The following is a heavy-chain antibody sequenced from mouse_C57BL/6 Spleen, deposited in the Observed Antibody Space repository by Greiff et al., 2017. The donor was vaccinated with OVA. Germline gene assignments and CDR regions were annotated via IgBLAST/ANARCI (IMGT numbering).Heavy chain of an antibody. D-gene: IGHD2-4*01. CDR3: ARENDSYYAMDY. J-gene: IGHJ4*01. V-gene: IGHV3-1*01. CDR1: GYSITSGYD. Sequence: EVQLVESGPGMVKPSQSLSLTCTVTGYSITSGYDWHWIRHFPGNKLEWMGYISYSGSTNYNPSLKSRISITHDTSKNHFFLKLNSVTTEDTATYYCARENDSYYAMDYWGQGTSVTVSS. CDR2: ISYSGST.